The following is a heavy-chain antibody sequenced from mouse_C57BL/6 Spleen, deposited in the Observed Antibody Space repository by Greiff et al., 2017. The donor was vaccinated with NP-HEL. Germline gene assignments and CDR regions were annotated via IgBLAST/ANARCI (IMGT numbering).Heavy chain of an antibody. CDR1: GYTFTNYW. Sequence: QVQLQQSGAELVRPGTSVKMSCKASGYTFTNYWIGWAQQRPGHGLEWIGDIYPGGGYTNYNEKFKGKATLTADKSSSTAYMQFSSLTSEDSAIYYCARSNYVERDYFDYWGQGTTLTVSS. CDR2: IYPGGGYT. V-gene: IGHV1-63*01. J-gene: IGHJ2*01. D-gene: IGHD1-1*01. CDR3: ARSNYVERDYFDY.